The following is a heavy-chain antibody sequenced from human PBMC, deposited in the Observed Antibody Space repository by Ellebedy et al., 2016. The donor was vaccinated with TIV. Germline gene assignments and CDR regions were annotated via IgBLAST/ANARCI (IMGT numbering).Heavy chain of an antibody. CDR2: INHSGST. V-gene: IGHV4-39*07. D-gene: IGHD1-7*01. CDR1: GGSISSSSYY. J-gene: IGHJ6*03. CDR3: ARRTGTTYYYYYMDV. Sequence: SETLSLTCTVSGGSISSSSYYWGWTRQPPGKGLEWIGEINHSGSTNYNPSLKSRVTISVDTSKNQFSLKLSSVTAAETAVYYCARRTGTTYYYYYMDVWGKGTTVTVSS.